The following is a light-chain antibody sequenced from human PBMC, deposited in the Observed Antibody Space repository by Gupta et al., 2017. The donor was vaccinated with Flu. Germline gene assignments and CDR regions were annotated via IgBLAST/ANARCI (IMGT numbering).Light chain of an antibody. V-gene: IGLV1-40*01. Sequence: TISCTGSSSNIGAGYDVHWYQQLTGTAPNLLIFDNSNRPSGVPDRFSGSRSGTSASLAITGLQAEDEADYYCQSYDISLGGFGAFGGGTKLTVL. CDR3: QSYDISLGGFGA. CDR1: SSNIGAGYD. CDR2: DNS. J-gene: IGLJ2*01.